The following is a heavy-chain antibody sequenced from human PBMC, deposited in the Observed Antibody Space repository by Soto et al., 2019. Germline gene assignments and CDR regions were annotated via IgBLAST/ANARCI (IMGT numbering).Heavy chain of an antibody. D-gene: IGHD2-21*02. CDR2: INPKSGDT. CDR1: GYTFTDYY. Sequence: QVQLVQSGAEVKKPGASVKVSCKASGYTFTDYYMHWVRQAPGQGLEWMGRINPKSGDTKYAEKVQACVTMTRDTSISTAHMEVTRLRPDDTPVYYCARVNGDVPPRGMDVWGQGTTVTVSS. V-gene: IGHV1-2*04. CDR3: ARVNGDVPPRGMDV. J-gene: IGHJ6*02.